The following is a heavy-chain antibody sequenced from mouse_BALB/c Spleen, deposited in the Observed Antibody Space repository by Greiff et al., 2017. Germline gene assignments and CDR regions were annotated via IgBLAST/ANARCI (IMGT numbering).Heavy chain of an antibody. J-gene: IGHJ3*01. CDR1: GYTFTSYR. CDR2: INPSSGYT. Sequence: QVQLKESAAELARPGASVKMSCKASGYTFTSYRMHWVKQRPGQGLEWIGYINPSSGYTEYNQKFKDKTTLTADKSSSTAYMQLSSLTSEDSAVYYCARGGGHWGQGTLVTVSA. CDR3: ARGGGH. V-gene: IGHV1-4*02.